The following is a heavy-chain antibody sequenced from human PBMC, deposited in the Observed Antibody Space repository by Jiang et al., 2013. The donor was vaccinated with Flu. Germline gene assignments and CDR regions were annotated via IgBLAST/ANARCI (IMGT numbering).Heavy chain of an antibody. CDR3: ARGDPGYSSSWYVYGYYYYYGMDA. J-gene: IGHJ6*02. CDR2: NHSGST. D-gene: IGHD6-13*01. V-gene: IGHV4-34*01. Sequence: NHSGSTNYNPSLKSRVTISVDTSKNQFSLKLSSVAAADTAVYYCARGDPGYSSSWYVYGYYYYYGMDAWGQGTTVTVSS.